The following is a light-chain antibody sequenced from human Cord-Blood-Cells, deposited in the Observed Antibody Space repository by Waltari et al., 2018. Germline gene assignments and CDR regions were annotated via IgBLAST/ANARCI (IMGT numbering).Light chain of an antibody. CDR1: QSISSY. V-gene: IGKV1-39*01. CDR3: QQSDSTPPWT. Sequence: DIQMTQSPSSLSASVGDRVTITCRASQSISSYLNWYQQKPGKAPELLIYAASSLQSGVPSRFSGSGSGTDFTLTISSLQPEDFATYYCQQSDSTPPWTFGQGTKVEIK. CDR2: AAS. J-gene: IGKJ1*01.